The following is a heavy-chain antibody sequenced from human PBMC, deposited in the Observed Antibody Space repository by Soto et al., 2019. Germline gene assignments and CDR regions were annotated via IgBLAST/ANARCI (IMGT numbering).Heavy chain of an antibody. CDR3: ARDQYSSGSDAFDI. Sequence: ASVKVSCKASGYTFTSYDINWVRQATGQGLEWMGWMNPNSGNTGYAQKFQGRVTMTRNTSISTAYMELSSLRSEDTAVYYCARDQYSSGSDAFDIWGQGTMVTVSS. D-gene: IGHD6-19*01. J-gene: IGHJ3*02. V-gene: IGHV1-8*01. CDR2: MNPNSGNT. CDR1: GYTFTSYD.